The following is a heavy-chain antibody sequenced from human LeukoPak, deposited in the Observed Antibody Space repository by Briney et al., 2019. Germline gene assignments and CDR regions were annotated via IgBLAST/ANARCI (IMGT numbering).Heavy chain of an antibody. CDR2: VSYDGSNK. CDR1: GFTFSSYG. Sequence: GGSLRLSCAASGFTFSSYGMHWVRQAPGKGLEWVAVVSYDGSNKYYADSVKGRFTISRDNAKNSLYLQMKSLRAEDTGVYCCASARIDDVGGSYTDYGGQGTLATASS. J-gene: IGHJ4*02. CDR3: ASARIDDVGGSYTDY. D-gene: IGHD1-26*01. V-gene: IGHV3-30*03.